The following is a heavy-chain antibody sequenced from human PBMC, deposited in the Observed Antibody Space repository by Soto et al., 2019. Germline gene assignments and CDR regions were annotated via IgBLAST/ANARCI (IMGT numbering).Heavy chain of an antibody. J-gene: IGHJ3*02. D-gene: IGHD3-22*01. V-gene: IGHV3-53*01. Sequence: GGSLRLSCAASGFTVSSNYMSWVRQAPGKGLEWVSVIYSGGSTYYADSVKDRFTISRDNSKNTLYLQMNSLRAEDTAVYYCARWSMIDDAFDIWGQGTMVTVSS. CDR3: ARWSMIDDAFDI. CDR1: GFTVSSNY. CDR2: IYSGGST.